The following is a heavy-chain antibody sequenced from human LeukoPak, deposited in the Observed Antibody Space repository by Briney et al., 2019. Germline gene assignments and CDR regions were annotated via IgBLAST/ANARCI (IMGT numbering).Heavy chain of an antibody. CDR1: GFTFSSYN. D-gene: IGHD5-24*01. CDR3: AKTRDDAFDI. CDR2: IWYDGSNK. V-gene: IGHV3-33*06. J-gene: IGHJ3*02. Sequence: GPLRLSCAASGFTFSSYNMHWVRQAPGKGLEWVAIIWYDGSNKYYADSVKGRFTISRDNSKNTLYLQMNSLRAEDTAVYYCAKTRDDAFDIWGQGTMVTVSS.